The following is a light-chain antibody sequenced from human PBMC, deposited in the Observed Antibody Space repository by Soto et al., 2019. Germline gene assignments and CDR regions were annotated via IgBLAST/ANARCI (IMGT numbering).Light chain of an antibody. J-gene: IGKJ1*01. CDR3: HQYGSAPST. CDR1: QSVSSNY. V-gene: IGKV3-20*01. Sequence: IVLTQSPGTLSLSPGERGALSCRASQSVSSNYVAWYQQKPGQAPRLLISGASNRATGTPDRFRGSGSGTDFTLTITSLEPEDFAVYYCHQYGSAPSTFGQGTKVEIK. CDR2: GAS.